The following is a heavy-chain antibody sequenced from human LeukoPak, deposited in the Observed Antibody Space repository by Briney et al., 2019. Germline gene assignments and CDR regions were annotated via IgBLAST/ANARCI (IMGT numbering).Heavy chain of an antibody. J-gene: IGHJ3*02. CDR2: ISPDGSST. V-gene: IGHV3-74*01. CDR3: ARLQGITPQPMTEGFDI. CDR1: GFSFSSSW. Sequence: GGSLRLSCAASGFSFSSSWMLWVRQTPGKGLVWLSRISPDGSSTSYADSVKGRFTVSRDIARNTLSLQMNSLGAEDSAVYYCARLQGITPQPMTEGFDIWGQGTMVTVSS. D-gene: IGHD3-16*01.